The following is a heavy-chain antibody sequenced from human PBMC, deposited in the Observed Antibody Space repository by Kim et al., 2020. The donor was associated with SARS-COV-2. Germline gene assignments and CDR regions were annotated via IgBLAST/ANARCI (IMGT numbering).Heavy chain of an antibody. V-gene: IGHV3-53*01. CDR3: ARVTSWGFWFGELLSRHLPSYYYCGMDV. D-gene: IGHD3-10*01. CDR2: IYSGGST. J-gene: IGHJ6*02. CDR1: GFTVSSNY. Sequence: GGSLRLSCAASGFTVSSNYMSWVRQAPGKGLEWVSVIYSGGSTYYADSVKGRFTISRDNSKNTLYLQMNSLRAEDTAVYYCARVTSWGFWFGELLSRHLPSYYYCGMDVWGQGTTVTVSS.